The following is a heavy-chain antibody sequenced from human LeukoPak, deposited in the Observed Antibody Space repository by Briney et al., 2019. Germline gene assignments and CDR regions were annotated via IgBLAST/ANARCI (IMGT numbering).Heavy chain of an antibody. V-gene: IGHV3-21*01. J-gene: IGHJ6*03. CDR2: ISSSSSYI. D-gene: IGHD5-18*01. CDR3: ASSLVAGYYYYNYYYMDV. Sequence: GGSPRLSCAASGQASGFTFSNAWMNWVRQAPGKGLEWVSSISSSSSYIYYADSVEGRFTISRDNAKNSLYLQMNSLRAEDTAVYYCASSLVAGYYYYNYYYMDVWGKGTTVTVSS. CDR1: GQASGFTFSNAW.